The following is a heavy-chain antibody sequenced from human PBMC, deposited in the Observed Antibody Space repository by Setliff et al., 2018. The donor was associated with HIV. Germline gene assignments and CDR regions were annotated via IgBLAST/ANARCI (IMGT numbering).Heavy chain of an antibody. V-gene: IGHV3-48*03. CDR3: ARDPFLAQGFWSGYYSDY. D-gene: IGHD3-3*01. CDR2: ISSSGSTI. J-gene: IGHJ4*02. Sequence: GGSLRLSCAASGFTFSSYEMNWVRQAPGKGLEWVSYISSSGSTIYYADSVKGRFTISRDNAKKSLYLQMNSLRAEDTAVYYCARDPFLAQGFWSGYYSDYWGQGTLVTVSS. CDR1: GFTFSSYE.